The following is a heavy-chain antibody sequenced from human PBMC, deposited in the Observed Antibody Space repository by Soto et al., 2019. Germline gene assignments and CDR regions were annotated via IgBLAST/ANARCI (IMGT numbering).Heavy chain of an antibody. Sequence: GGSLRLSCAASGFTFSSYGMHWVRQAPGKGLEWVAVIWYDGSNKYYADSVKGRFTISRDNSKNTLYLQMNSLRAEDTAVYYCARDGGGSGWYEAFDYWGQGTLVTVSS. D-gene: IGHD6-19*01. CDR3: ARDGGGSGWYEAFDY. V-gene: IGHV3-33*01. CDR2: IWYDGSNK. J-gene: IGHJ4*02. CDR1: GFTFSSYG.